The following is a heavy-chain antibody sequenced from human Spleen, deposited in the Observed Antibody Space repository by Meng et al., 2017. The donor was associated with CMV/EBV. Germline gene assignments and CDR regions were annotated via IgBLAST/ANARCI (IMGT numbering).Heavy chain of an antibody. V-gene: IGHV3-23*01. Sequence: ETLSLTCAASGFTFSSYGMHWVRQAPGKGLEWVSGISGSGGATYYADSVKGRFTMSRDNSKNTLYLQMNSLRAEDTAAYYCALDSSYYDSSRPRFDHWGQGTLVTVSS. J-gene: IGHJ4*02. CDR2: ISGSGGAT. CDR1: GFTFSSYG. D-gene: IGHD3-22*01. CDR3: ALDSSYYDSSRPRFDH.